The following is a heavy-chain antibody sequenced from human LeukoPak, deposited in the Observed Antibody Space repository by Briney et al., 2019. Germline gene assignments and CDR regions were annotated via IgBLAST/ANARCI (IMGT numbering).Heavy chain of an antibody. J-gene: IGHJ4*02. CDR1: GGSFSGYY. D-gene: IGHD3-22*01. CDR2: INESGST. CDR3: ARGYYYDSSGYYVGVNYFDY. V-gene: IGHV4-34*01. Sequence: SETLSLTCGVSGGSFSGYYWSWIRQSPGKGLEWIGEINESGSTDYNPSLMSRVTISLDTSKNQFSLKLSSVTAADTAVYYCARGYYYDSSGYYVGVNYFDYWGQGTLVTVSS.